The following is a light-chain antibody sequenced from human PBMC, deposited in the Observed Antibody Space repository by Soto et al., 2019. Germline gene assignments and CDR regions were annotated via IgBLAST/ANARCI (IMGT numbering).Light chain of an antibody. CDR2: DTS. Sequence: EIVMTQSPATLSVSPGERATLSCRASQSVTKYLAWYQQKPGQAPRLLIFDTSNRATGIPARFSGSGSGTDFTLTISSLESDDSGIYYCQQRYNWLTFGGGTKVDI. CDR3: QQRYNWLT. V-gene: IGKV3-11*01. CDR1: QSVTKY. J-gene: IGKJ4*01.